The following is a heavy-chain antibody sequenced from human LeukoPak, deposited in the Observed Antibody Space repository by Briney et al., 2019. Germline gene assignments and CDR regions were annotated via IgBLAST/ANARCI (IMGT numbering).Heavy chain of an antibody. D-gene: IGHD2-21*02. V-gene: IGHV3-23*01. CDR3: AKEPPYCGGDCYFLLDY. CDR2: ISGGGGT. J-gene: IGHJ4*02. CDR1: GFTFSSYA. Sequence: GGSLRLSCAASGFTFSSYAMNWVRQAPGKGLEWVSGISGGGGTYYADSVKGRFTISRDNSKNTLYLQVNSLRAEDTGVYYCAKEPPYCGGDCYFLLDYWGQGTLVIVSS.